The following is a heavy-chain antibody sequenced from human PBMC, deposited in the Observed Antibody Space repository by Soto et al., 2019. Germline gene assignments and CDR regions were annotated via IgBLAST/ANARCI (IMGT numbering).Heavy chain of an antibody. CDR2: INSGGGTT. V-gene: IGHV3-74*01. J-gene: IGHJ4*02. CDR1: GFTFSTYW. Sequence: GGSLRLSCAASGFTFSTYWMHWFRQAPGKGLVWVSRINSGGGTTTYADSVKGRFTISRDNAKNTLYLQMNSLRADDTAVYYCARDSDGLHYWGQGTLVTVSS. CDR3: ARDSDGLHY.